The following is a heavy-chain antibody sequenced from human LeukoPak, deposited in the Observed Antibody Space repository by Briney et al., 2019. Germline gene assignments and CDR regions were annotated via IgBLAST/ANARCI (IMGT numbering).Heavy chain of an antibody. CDR1: GFTVSSNY. V-gene: IGHV3-53*01. D-gene: IGHD2-2*01. CDR3: ARVPAPIYYFDY. Sequence: GGSLRLSCAASGFTVSSNYMSWVRQAPGKGLEWVSVIYSGGSTYYADSVKGRFTISRDNSKNTLYLQMNSLRAEDTAVYYCARVPAPIYYFDYWGQGTLVTVSS. CDR2: IYSGGST. J-gene: IGHJ4*02.